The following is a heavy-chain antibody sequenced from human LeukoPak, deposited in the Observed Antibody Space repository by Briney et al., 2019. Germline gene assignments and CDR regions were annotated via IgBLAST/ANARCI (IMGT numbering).Heavy chain of an antibody. V-gene: IGHV3-30*03. Sequence: GGSLRLSCAASGFTFSNYGMHWVRQAPGKGLEWVAVISYDGSETHYADSVKGRFTISRDNSKNTLYLQMNSLRAEDTAVYYCARGGGAFQKYYYYYYGMDVWGQGTTVTVSS. J-gene: IGHJ6*02. CDR1: GFTFSNYG. CDR3: ARGGGAFQKYYYYYYGMDV. CDR2: ISYDGSET.